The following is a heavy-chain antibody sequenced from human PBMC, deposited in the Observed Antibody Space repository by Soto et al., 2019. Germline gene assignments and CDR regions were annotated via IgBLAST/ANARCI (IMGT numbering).Heavy chain of an antibody. CDR1: GGSISSYY. V-gene: IGHV4-59*01. D-gene: IGHD3-16*01. Sequence: KASETLSLTCTVSGGSISSYYWSWIRQPPGKGLEWIGYIYYSGSTNYNPSLKSRVTISVDTSKNQFSLKLSSVTAADTAVYYCARGGGYYGMDVWGRGTTVTVSS. J-gene: IGHJ6*02. CDR2: IYYSGST. CDR3: ARGGGYYGMDV.